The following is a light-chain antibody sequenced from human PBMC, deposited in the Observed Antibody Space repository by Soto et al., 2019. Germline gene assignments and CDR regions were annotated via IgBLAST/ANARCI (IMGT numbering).Light chain of an antibody. CDR1: QSVSSSY. V-gene: IGKV3-20*01. CDR3: QQYGSSHMYT. CDR2: GAS. Sequence: EIVLTQSPGTLALSPGERATLSCRASQSVSSSYLAWYQQKPGQAHRLLIYGASSRATGIPDRFSGSGSGTDFTLTISRLEPEDFAVYYCQQYGSSHMYTFCQGTKLEIK. J-gene: IGKJ2*01.